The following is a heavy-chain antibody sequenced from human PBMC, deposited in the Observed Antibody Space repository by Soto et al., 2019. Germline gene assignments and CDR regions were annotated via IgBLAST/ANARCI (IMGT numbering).Heavy chain of an antibody. CDR2: ISSSSSYI. CDR3: ARNCGGDCYDSDAFDI. Sequence: LRLSCAASGFTFSSYSMNWVRQAPGKGLEWVSSISSSSSYIYYADSVKGRFTISRDNAKNSLYLQMNSLRAEDTAVYYCARNCGGDCYDSDAFDIWGQGTMVTVSS. V-gene: IGHV3-21*01. D-gene: IGHD2-21*02. CDR1: GFTFSSYS. J-gene: IGHJ3*02.